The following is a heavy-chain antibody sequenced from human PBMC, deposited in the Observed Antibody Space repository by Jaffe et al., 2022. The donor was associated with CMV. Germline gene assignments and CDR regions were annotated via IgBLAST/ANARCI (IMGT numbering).Heavy chain of an antibody. CDR1: GGSMSPYF. D-gene: IGHD2-8*02. CDR3: ARSPTYYCTDSGLCRIDWYFDL. J-gene: IGHJ2*01. CDR2: VYYSGTT. Sequence: QVQLQESGPGLVKPSETLSLTCTVSGGSMSPYFWSWIRQSPGKGLEWIGYVYYSGTTNYNPSLKSRVTISVDTSKNQFSLKLTSVTAADTAVYHCARSPTYYCTDSGLCRIDWYFDLWGRGTLVTVSS. V-gene: IGHV4-59*13.